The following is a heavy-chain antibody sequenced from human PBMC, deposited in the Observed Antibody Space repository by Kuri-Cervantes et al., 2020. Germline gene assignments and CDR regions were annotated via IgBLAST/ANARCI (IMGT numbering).Heavy chain of an antibody. J-gene: IGHJ6*02. Sequence: GESLKISCAGSGFAFSSYWMHWVRQAPGKGLVWVSRINSDGSSTSYADSVKGRFTISRDNAKNTLYLQMNSLRAEDTAVYYCARLGVLITYYYGMDVWGQGTTVTVSS. V-gene: IGHV3-74*01. CDR2: INSDGSST. CDR3: ARLGVLITYYYGMDV. CDR1: GFAFSSYW.